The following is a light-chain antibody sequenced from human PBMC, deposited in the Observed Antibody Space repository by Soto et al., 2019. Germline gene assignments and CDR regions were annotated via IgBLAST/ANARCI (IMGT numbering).Light chain of an antibody. CDR2: DAS. CDR1: QSVSSY. Sequence: EIVLTQSPATLSLSRGERATLSCRASQSVSSYLAWYQQKPGQAPRLLIYDASNRATGIPARFSGSGSGTDFTLTISGLEPEDFAVYYCQQRSNWPPWTFGQGTKVDIK. V-gene: IGKV3-11*01. CDR3: QQRSNWPPWT. J-gene: IGKJ1*01.